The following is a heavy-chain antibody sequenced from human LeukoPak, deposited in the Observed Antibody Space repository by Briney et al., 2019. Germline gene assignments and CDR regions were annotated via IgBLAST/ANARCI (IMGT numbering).Heavy chain of an antibody. CDR3: VRAWGVFDP. CDR2: FSGTGETT. J-gene: IGHJ5*02. D-gene: IGHD3-16*01. Sequence: GGSLSLPCAASGFPLCSYAMSWVRQAPGKGREWVSTFSGTGETTYYADSVKGRFNISRDNSKNTLYLQMNSLRPDDTAIYHCVRAWGVFDPWAQGTLVTVSS. CDR1: GFPLCSYA. V-gene: IGHV3-23*01.